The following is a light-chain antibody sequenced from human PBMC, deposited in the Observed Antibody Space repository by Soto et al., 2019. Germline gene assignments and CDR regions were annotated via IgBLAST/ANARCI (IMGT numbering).Light chain of an antibody. Sequence: DIQMTQSPSTLSASVGNRVTISFRASQSISSWLAWYQQKPGKAPKVLIYAASSLQSGVPSRFSGSGSGTEFTLTISSLLPEDFAVYYCHQYYKYSLAFGRGTKVDI. V-gene: IGKV1-5*01. J-gene: IGKJ4*01. CDR2: AAS. CDR1: QSISSW. CDR3: HQYYKYSLA.